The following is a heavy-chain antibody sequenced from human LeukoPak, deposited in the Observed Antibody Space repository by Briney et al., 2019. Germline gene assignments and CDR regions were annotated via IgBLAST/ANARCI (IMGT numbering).Heavy chain of an antibody. Sequence: PSETLSLTCAVYGGSFSGYYWSWIRQPPGKGLEWIGEINHSGSTNYNPSLKGRVTISVGTSKNQFSLKLSSVTAADTAVYYCARGEYSSGWYDYWGQGTLVTVSS. CDR3: ARGEYSSGWYDY. CDR2: INHSGST. J-gene: IGHJ4*02. CDR1: GGSFSGYY. D-gene: IGHD6-19*01. V-gene: IGHV4-34*01.